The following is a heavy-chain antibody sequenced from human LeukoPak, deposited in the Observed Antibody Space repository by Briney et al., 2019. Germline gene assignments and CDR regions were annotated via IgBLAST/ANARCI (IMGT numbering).Heavy chain of an antibody. Sequence: YPSETLSLTCTVSGGSISSSSYYWGWIRQPPGKGLEWIGSIYYSGSTYYNPSLKSRVTISVDTSKNQFSLKLSSVTAADTAVYYCAYGSGAFDIWGQGTMVTVSS. CDR2: IYYSGST. CDR3: AYGSGAFDI. D-gene: IGHD2-15*01. J-gene: IGHJ3*02. CDR1: GGSISSSSYY. V-gene: IGHV4-39*01.